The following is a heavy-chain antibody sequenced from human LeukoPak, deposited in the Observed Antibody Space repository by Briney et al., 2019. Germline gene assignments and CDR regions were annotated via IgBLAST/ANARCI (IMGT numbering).Heavy chain of an antibody. J-gene: IGHJ6*04. D-gene: IGHD3-16*01. CDR3: STSPSWGV. CDR2: IYSGGTT. V-gene: IGHV3-53*01. CDR1: GFTVINNY. Sequence: GGSLRLSCAASGFTVINNYMTWVRQAPGKGLEWVSVIYSGGTTHYADSVKGRFTISRDNSKNTLYLQMNSLRVDDTAVYYCSTSPSWGVSGKGTTVTVSS.